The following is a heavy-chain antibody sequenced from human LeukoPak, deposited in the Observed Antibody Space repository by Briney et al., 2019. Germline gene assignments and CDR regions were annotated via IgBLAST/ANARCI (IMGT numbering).Heavy chain of an antibody. V-gene: IGHV5-51*01. J-gene: IGHJ4*02. CDR3: ARIPYYDILTGYYLAPEYYFDY. CDR2: IYPGDSDT. D-gene: IGHD3-9*01. CDR1: GYSFTSYW. Sequence: GESLKISCQGPGYSFTSYWIGWVRQMPGKGLEWMGIIYPGDSDTRYSPSFQGQVTISADKSISTAYLQWSSLKASDTAMYYCARIPYYDILTGYYLAPEYYFDYWGQGTLVTVSS.